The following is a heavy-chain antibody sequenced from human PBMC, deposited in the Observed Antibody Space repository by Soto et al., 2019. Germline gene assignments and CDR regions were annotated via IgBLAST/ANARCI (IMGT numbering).Heavy chain of an antibody. V-gene: IGHV3-23*01. Sequence: EVQLLESGGGLVQPGGSLRLSCAASGFTFSSYAMSWVRQAPGKGLEWVSAISGSGANTYYADSVKGRFTISRDNSKNTLYLQMNSLRAEETAVYYCAKTQSAPYSSGMYGMDVWGQGTTVTVSS. J-gene: IGHJ6*02. CDR3: AKTQSAPYSSGMYGMDV. CDR2: ISGSGANT. D-gene: IGHD6-19*01. CDR1: GFTFSSYA.